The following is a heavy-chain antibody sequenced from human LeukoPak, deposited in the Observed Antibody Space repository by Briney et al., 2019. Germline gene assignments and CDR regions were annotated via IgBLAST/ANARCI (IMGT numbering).Heavy chain of an antibody. V-gene: IGHV3-30*02. CDR2: IRYDGSNK. J-gene: IGHJ4*02. D-gene: IGHD7-27*01. CDR3: ARDLVWGSRGFRAIDY. Sequence: PGGSLRLSCAASGFTFSSYGMHWVRQAPGKGLEWVAFIRYDGSNKYYADSVKGRFTISRDNSKNTLYLQMNSLRAEDTAVYYCARDLVWGSRGFRAIDYWGQGTLVTVSS. CDR1: GFTFSSYG.